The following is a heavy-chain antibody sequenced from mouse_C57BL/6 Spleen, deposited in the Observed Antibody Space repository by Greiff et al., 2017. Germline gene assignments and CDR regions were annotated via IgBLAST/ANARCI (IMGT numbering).Heavy chain of an antibody. CDR3: ARLWYYGSTYYFDD. CDR2: INPNNGGT. D-gene: IGHD1-1*01. Sequence: VQLQQSGPELVKPGASVKMSCKASGYTFTDYNMHWVKQSHGKSLEWIGYINPNNGGTSYNQKFKGKATLTVSKSSSTAYMERRSLTSEDSAVYYCARLWYYGSTYYFDDWGQGTTLTVSS. V-gene: IGHV1-22*01. CDR1: GYTFTDYN. J-gene: IGHJ2*01.